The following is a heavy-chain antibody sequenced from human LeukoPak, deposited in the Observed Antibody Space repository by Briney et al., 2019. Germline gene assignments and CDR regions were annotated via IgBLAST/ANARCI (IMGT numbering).Heavy chain of an antibody. CDR2: INWNGGST. V-gene: IGHV3-20*04. J-gene: IGHJ3*02. Sequence: GGSLRLSCAASGFTFGNYGMSWVRQAPGKGLEWVSGINWNGGSTGYADSVKGRFTISRDNSKNMLYLQMNSLRAEDTAVYYCARGPVLLDAFDIWGQGTMVTVSS. CDR3: ARGPVLLDAFDI. CDR1: GFTFGNYG. D-gene: IGHD3-10*01.